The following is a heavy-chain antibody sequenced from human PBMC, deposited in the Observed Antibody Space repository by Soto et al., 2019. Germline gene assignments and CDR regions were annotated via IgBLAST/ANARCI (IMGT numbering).Heavy chain of an antibody. CDR1: GFTFNHYA. CDR2: VSGRGGST. CDR3: AKDSTVTTSLYFYYYGFDV. V-gene: IGHV3-23*01. Sequence: GGSLRLSCTASGFTFNHYAMSWVRQAPGKGLEWVSAVSGRGGSTKYADSVKGRFIISRDNSNSTLYLQMDSLRGEDTAVYYCAKDSTVTTSLYFYYYGFDVWGQGTTVTVSS. D-gene: IGHD4-17*01. J-gene: IGHJ6*02.